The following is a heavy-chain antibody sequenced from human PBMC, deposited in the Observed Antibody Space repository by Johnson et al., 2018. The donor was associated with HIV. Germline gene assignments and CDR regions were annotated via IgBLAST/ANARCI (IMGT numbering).Heavy chain of an antibody. D-gene: IGHD3-10*01. CDR3: TTDWEYYYGSGKLDAFDM. CDR2: IKSNTGGGPT. CDR1: GFRFSNAW. Sequence: VQLVESGGGLVKPGDSLRLSCTASGFRFSNAWMGWVRQAPGKGLEWLGRIKSNTGGGPTSYAAPVKGRFTISRDDSKDTVYLHMNSLKVDDTAVYYCTTDWEYYYGSGKLDAFDMWGQGTMVTVSS. V-gene: IGHV3-15*01. J-gene: IGHJ3*02.